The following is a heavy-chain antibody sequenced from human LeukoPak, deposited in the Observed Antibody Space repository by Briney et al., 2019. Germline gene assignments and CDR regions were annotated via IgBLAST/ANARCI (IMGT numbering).Heavy chain of an antibody. J-gene: IGHJ5*02. Sequence: PSETLSLTCTVSGGSISSHYWSWIRQPPGKGLEWIGYIYYSGSTNYNPSLKSRVTISVDTSKNQFSLKLSSVTAADTAVYYCARGEDSSGYYYRTGGLLFDPWGQGTLVTVSS. CDR1: GGSISSHY. V-gene: IGHV4-59*11. D-gene: IGHD3-22*01. CDR2: IYYSGST. CDR3: ARGEDSSGYYYRTGGLLFDP.